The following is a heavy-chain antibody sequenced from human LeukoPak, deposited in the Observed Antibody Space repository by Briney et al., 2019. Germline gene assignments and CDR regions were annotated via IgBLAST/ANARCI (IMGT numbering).Heavy chain of an antibody. CDR3: ARVKDPGGYYYYYYMDV. V-gene: IGHV4-34*01. Sequence: SETLSLTCTVSGGSMSSYSWSWIRQPPGKGLEWIGEINDSGSTKYNPSLKSRVTISIDTSKNQFSLKVTSVTAADTAVYYCARVKDPGGYYYYYYMDVWGKGTTVTVSS. D-gene: IGHD3-16*01. CDR1: GGSMSSYS. J-gene: IGHJ6*03. CDR2: INDSGST.